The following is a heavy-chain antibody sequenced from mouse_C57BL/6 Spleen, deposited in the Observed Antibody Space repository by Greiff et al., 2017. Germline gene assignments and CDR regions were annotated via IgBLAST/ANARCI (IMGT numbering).Heavy chain of an antibody. CDR3: ASYYYGSSYVAY. CDR2: ISDGGSYT. D-gene: IGHD1-1*01. V-gene: IGHV5-4*03. Sequence: EVKVVESGGGLVKPGGSLKLSCAASGFTFSSYAMSWVRQTPEKRLEWVATISDGGSYTYYPDNVKGRFTISRDNAKNNLYLQMSHLKSEDTAMYYCASYYYGSSYVAYWGQGTLVTVSA. CDR1: GFTFSSYA. J-gene: IGHJ3*01.